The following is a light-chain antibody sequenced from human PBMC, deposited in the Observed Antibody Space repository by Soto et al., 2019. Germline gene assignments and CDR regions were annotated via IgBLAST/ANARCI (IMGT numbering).Light chain of an antibody. CDR2: DVN. CDR1: SSDVGGYNY. V-gene: IGLV2-11*01. CDR3: SSYADIYTYV. Sequence: QSVLTQPRSVSGSPGQSVAISCTVSSSDVGGYNYVSWYQQHPGKAPKLMIYDVNRRPSGVPDRFSGSKSGNTASLTISGLQSEDEADYYCSSYADIYTYVFGTGTKVTVL. J-gene: IGLJ1*01.